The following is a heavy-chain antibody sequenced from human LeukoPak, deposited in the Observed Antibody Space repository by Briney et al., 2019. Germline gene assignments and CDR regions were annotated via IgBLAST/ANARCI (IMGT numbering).Heavy chain of an antibody. CDR3: ARVSGLGMNEYLLH. CDR2: INYDGCGT. Sequence: PGGSLRLSCAASGLTFNKSWMHWVRQGSGKGLEGVSRINYDGCGTRCAGSVKGRFTIYRDNAQNTLYLQMNSLRADDTAVYFCARVSGLGMNEYLLHWGQGALVTVSS. CDR1: GLTFNKSW. V-gene: IGHV3-74*01. D-gene: IGHD3-16*01. J-gene: IGHJ1*01.